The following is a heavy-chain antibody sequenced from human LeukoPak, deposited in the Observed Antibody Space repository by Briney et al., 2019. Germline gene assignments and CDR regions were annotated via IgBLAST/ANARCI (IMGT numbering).Heavy chain of an antibody. CDR2: IYSGGST. V-gene: IGHV3-53*01. CDR1: GFTVSSNY. CDR3: ASSMVRGVRGGIDY. J-gene: IGHJ4*02. D-gene: IGHD3-10*01. Sequence: GGSLRLSCAASGFTVSSNYMSWVRQAPGKGLEWVSVIYSGGSTYYADSVKGRFTISRDNSKNTLYLQMNSLRAEDTAVYYYASSMVRGVRGGIDYWGQGTLVTVSS.